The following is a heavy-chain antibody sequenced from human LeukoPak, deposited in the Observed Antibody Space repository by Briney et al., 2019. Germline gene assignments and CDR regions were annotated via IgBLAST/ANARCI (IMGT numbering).Heavy chain of an antibody. D-gene: IGHD3-9*01. Sequence: GASVKVSCKASGYTFTSYGISWVRQAPGQGLEWMGWISAYNGNTNYAQKLQGRVTMTTDTSTSTAYMELRSLRSEDTAVYYCARGGKGRYFDWFPGPGKLNAFDIWGQGTMVTVSS. V-gene: IGHV1-18*01. CDR1: GYTFTSYG. CDR2: ISAYNGNT. CDR3: ARGGKGRYFDWFPGPGKLNAFDI. J-gene: IGHJ3*02.